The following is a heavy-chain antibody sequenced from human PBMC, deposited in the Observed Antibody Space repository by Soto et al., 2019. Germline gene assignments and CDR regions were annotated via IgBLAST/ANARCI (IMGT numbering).Heavy chain of an antibody. J-gene: IGHJ3*01. CDR1: GFTFSSSE. CDR3: ARRASR. CDR2: IHPSGQPI. V-gene: IGHV3-48*03. Sequence: EVQLVESGGGLVQPGGSLRLSCAVSGFTFSSSEMYWVRQAPGKGLEWISYIHPSGQPIFYADSVKGRFTISRDNANNSVFLQMNSLRAEDTDVYYCARRASRWGQGTMVTVSS. D-gene: IGHD1-26*01.